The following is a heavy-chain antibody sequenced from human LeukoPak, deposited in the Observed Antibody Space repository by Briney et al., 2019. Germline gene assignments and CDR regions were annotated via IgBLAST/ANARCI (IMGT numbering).Heavy chain of an antibody. J-gene: IGHJ3*02. Sequence: SETLSLTCTVSGGSISSGSYYWSWIRQPAGKGLEWIGRIYTSGSTNYNPSLKSRVTISVDTSKNQSSLKLSSVTAADTAVYYCARVFCSGGSCYDAFDIWGQGTMVTVSS. CDR1: GGSISSGSYY. V-gene: IGHV4-61*02. CDR3: ARVFCSGGSCYDAFDI. D-gene: IGHD2-15*01. CDR2: IYTSGST.